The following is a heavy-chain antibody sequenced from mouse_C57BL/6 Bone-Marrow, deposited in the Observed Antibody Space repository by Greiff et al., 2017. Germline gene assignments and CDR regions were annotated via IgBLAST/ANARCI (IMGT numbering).Heavy chain of an antibody. CDR3: ARLEFDGSSGDWYFDV. J-gene: IGHJ1*03. CDR1: GYTFTSYD. V-gene: IGHV1-85*01. Sequence: VNLVESGPELVKPGASVKLSCKASGYTFTSYDINWVKQRPGQGLEWIGWIYPRDGSTTYNEKFKGKATLTVDTSSSTAYMELHSLTSEDSAVYFCARLEFDGSSGDWYFDVWGTGTTVTVSS. CDR2: IYPRDGST. D-gene: IGHD1-1*01.